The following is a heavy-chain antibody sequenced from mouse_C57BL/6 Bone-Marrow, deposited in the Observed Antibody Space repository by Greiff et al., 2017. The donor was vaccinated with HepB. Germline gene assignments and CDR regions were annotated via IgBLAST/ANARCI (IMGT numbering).Heavy chain of an antibody. CDR2: INPGSGGT. J-gene: IGHJ2*01. CDR1: GYAFTNYL. V-gene: IGHV1-54*01. Sequence: VQLQQSGAELVRPGTSVKVSCKASGYAFTNYLIEWVKQRPGQGLEWIGVINPGSGGTNYNEKFKGKATLTADKSSSTAYMQLSSLTSEDSAVYFCAGGGRRTYYFDYWGQGTTLTVSS. CDR3: AGGGRRTYYFDY.